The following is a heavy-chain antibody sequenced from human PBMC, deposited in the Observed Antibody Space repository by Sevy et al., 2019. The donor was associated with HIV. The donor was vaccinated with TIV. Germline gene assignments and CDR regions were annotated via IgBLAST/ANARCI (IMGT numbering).Heavy chain of an antibody. V-gene: IGHV6-1*01. CDR3: ARNPPYCSSTSCYFDY. CDR1: GDSVSSNSAA. J-gene: IGHJ4*02. CDR2: TYYRSKWYN. Sequence: KQSQTLSFTCAISGDSVSSNSAAWNWIRQSPSRGLEWLGRTYYRSKWYNDYAVSVKSRITINPDTAKNQFSLHLNSVTPEDTAVYYCARNPPYCSSTSCYFDYWGQVTLVTVSS. D-gene: IGHD2-2*01.